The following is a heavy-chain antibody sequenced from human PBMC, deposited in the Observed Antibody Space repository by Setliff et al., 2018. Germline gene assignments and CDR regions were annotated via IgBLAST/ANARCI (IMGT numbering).Heavy chain of an antibody. J-gene: IGHJ4*02. V-gene: IGHV3-30*18. CDR3: AKDTGNGGNTGLDY. CDR1: GYTFSSYA. D-gene: IGHD2-15*01. CDR2: ISWDGTKT. Sequence: PGGSLRLSCVASGYTFSSYAIHWVRQAPGKGLEWVALISWDGTKTSYADSVRGRFTISRDGSKSTLYLDMSSRRSEDTAVYYCAKDTGNGGNTGLDYWGQGTLVTVSS.